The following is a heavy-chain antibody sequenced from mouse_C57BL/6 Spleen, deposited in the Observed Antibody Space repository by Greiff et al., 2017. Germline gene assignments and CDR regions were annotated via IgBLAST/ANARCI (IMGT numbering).Heavy chain of an antibody. CDR1: GYTFTSYW. Sequence: QVQLQQPGAELVKPGASVKLSCKASGYTFTSYWMHWVKQRPGQGLEWIGMIHPNSGSTNYNEKFKSKATLTVDKSSSTAYMQLSSLTSEDSAVYYCAISRSKPTYDFDYWGQGTTLTVSS. D-gene: IGHD2-12*01. J-gene: IGHJ2*01. V-gene: IGHV1-64*01. CDR2: IHPNSGST. CDR3: AISRSKPTYDFDY.